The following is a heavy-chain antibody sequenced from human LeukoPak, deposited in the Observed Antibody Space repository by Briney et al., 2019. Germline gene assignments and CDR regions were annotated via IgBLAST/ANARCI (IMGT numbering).Heavy chain of an antibody. Sequence: SETLSLTCAVYGGSFSGYYWSWIRQPPGKGLEWIGEINHSGSTNYNPSLKSRVTISVDTSKNQFSLKLSSVTAADTAVYYCARGEWSTLDYWGQGTLVTVSS. CDR1: GGSFSGYY. V-gene: IGHV4-34*01. D-gene: IGHD3-3*01. CDR3: ARGEWSTLDY. J-gene: IGHJ4*02. CDR2: INHSGST.